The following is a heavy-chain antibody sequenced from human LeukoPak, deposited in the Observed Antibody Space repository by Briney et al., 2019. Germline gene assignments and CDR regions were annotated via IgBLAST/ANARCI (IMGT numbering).Heavy chain of an antibody. J-gene: IGHJ4*02. D-gene: IGHD6-19*01. CDR3: AKHPGAGNFDY. CDR1: GFTFSTFV. V-gene: IGHV3-23*01. Sequence: PGGSTRLSCAASGFTFSTFVMSWVRQAPGKGLEWVSIINSSGGTTYYADSVKGRLTISRDNSKNTLYLQMNSLRAEDTAVYYCAKHPGAGNFDYWGQGALVTVSS. CDR2: INSSGGTT.